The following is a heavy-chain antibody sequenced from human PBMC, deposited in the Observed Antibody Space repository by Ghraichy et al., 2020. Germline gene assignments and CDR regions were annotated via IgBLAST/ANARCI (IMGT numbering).Heavy chain of an antibody. Sequence: ASVKVSCKASGYTFINYGISWVRQAPGQGLEWMGWSSPHNGDTNYAQKFQGRVTMTTDTSTNTAYMELRSLRSDDTAVYYCTRGIGEYGDSSGYWGQGTLVTVSS. J-gene: IGHJ4*02. CDR1: GYTFINYG. D-gene: IGHD4-17*01. V-gene: IGHV1-18*01. CDR2: SSPHNGDT. CDR3: TRGIGEYGDSSGY.